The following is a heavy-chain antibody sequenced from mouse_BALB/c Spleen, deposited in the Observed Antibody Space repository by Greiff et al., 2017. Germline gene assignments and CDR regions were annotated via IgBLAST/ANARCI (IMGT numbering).Heavy chain of an antibody. CDR2: IYPGSGST. CDR3: TRGGPYYRYWFAD. CDR1: GYTFTSYW. V-gene: IGHV1S22*01. Sequence: LQQPGSELVRPGASVKLSCKASGYTFTSYWMHWVKQRPGQGLEWIGNIYPGSGSTNYDEKFKSKATLTVDTSSSTAYMQLSSLTSEDSAVYYCTRGGPYYRYWFADWGQGTLVTVSA. D-gene: IGHD2-14*01. J-gene: IGHJ3*01.